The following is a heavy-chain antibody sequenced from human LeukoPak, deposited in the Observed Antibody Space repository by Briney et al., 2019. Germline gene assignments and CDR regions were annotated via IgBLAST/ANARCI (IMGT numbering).Heavy chain of an antibody. Sequence: ASVKVSCKASGYTFTSYGISWVRQAPGQGFEVIGWTGAYNRNTNYSQMLQGGVTMTIDTSTSTAYMELRSLRSDDTAVYYCARVYYYDSSVFPFDYWGQGTLVTVSS. CDR3: ARVYYYDSSVFPFDY. V-gene: IGHV1-18*01. J-gene: IGHJ4*02. D-gene: IGHD3-22*01. CDR1: GYTFTSYG. CDR2: TGAYNRNT.